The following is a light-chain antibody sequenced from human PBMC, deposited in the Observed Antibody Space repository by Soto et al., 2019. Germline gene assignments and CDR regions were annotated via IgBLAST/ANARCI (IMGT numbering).Light chain of an antibody. CDR3: QQYETFSGT. J-gene: IGKJ1*01. Sequence: DIQMTQSPSSVSASVGDRVTITCRASQGISRWLAWYQQKPGKAPKLLIYTASRLQSGVPSRFSGSGSGTKFTLTIASLQPDDFATYYCQQYETFSGTFGPGTKVDIK. V-gene: IGKV1-12*01. CDR2: TAS. CDR1: QGISRW.